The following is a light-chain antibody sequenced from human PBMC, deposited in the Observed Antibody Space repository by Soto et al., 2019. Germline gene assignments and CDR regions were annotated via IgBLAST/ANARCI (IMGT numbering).Light chain of an antibody. V-gene: IGLV2-14*03. CDR1: SSDVAGYNF. Sequence: QSVLTQPASVSGSLGQSITISCTGTSSDVAGYNFVSWYQHHPGKAPKLLIYDVTDRPSGGSNRLSGSKSGNTASLTSSGLQAEDEADYYCSSYTSSIIPDGFGTGSKLTVL. CDR3: SSYTSSIIPDG. J-gene: IGLJ1*01. CDR2: DVT.